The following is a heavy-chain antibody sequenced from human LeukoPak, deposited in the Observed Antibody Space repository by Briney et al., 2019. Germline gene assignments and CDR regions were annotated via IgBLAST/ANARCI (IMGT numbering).Heavy chain of an antibody. CDR2: ISSSGSTI. J-gene: IGHJ4*02. Sequence: GGSLRLSCAASGFTFSDYYMIWIRQAPGKGLEWVSYISSSGSTIYYADSVKGRFTISRDNAKNSLYLQMNSLRAEDTAVYYCARVLRDGSYYFDYWGQGTLVTVSS. CDR3: ARVLRDGSYYFDY. D-gene: IGHD1-26*01. V-gene: IGHV3-11*01. CDR1: GFTFSDYY.